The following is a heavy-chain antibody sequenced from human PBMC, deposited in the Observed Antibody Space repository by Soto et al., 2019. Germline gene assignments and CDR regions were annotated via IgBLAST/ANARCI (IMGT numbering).Heavy chain of an antibody. CDR2: IDWDGGST. D-gene: IGHD6-19*01. J-gene: IGHJ4*02. Sequence: EVQLVESGGVVVQPGGSLRLSCAASGFTFGDYTMHWVRQAPGKGLEWVSLIDWDGGSTYYADSVKGRFTLSRDNSKNSLYLKMNSLRPEDTAYYYCAKDIAGSGWYSLDYWGQGTLVTVSS. V-gene: IGHV3-43*01. CDR3: AKDIAGSGWYSLDY. CDR1: GFTFGDYT.